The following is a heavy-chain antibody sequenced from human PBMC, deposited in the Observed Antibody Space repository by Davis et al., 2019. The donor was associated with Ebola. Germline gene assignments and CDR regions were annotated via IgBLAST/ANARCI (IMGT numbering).Heavy chain of an antibody. Sequence: GGSLRLSCVASGFTFSNFAMHWVRQAPGKGLEWVARVSTDGGKGSYADSVMGRFTVSRDNPRNTLFLQMNRLRVEDTAKYYCAGGDFWSGQFDYWGQGILATVSS. J-gene: IGHJ4*02. CDR2: VSTDGGKG. D-gene: IGHD3-3*01. CDR3: AGGDFWSGQFDY. CDR1: GFTFSNFA. V-gene: IGHV3-30*04.